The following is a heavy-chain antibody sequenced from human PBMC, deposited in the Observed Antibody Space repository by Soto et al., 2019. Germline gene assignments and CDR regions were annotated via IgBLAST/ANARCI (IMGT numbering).Heavy chain of an antibody. J-gene: IGHJ4*02. V-gene: IGHV4-59*08. CDR1: GGSISSYY. CDR2: IYYSGST. Sequence: SETLSLTCTVSGGSISSYYWSWIRQPPGKGLEWIGYIYYSGSTNYNPSLKSRVTISVDTSKNQFSLKLSPVTAADTAVYYCARHVLGVYYDSNEPFYYWGQGTLVTGSS. D-gene: IGHD3-22*01. CDR3: ARHVLGVYYDSNEPFYY.